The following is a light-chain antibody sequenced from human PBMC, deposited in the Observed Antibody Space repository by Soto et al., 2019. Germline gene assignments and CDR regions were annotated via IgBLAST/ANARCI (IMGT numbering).Light chain of an antibody. CDR3: QHYGSSPA. V-gene: IGKV3-20*01. Sequence: PGERATLSCRASQSVSSIYLAWYQQKPGQSPRLLIYGASSRATGIPDRFSGSGSGTDFTLSISRLEPEDFAVYHCQHYGSSPALGQGTKVDIK. J-gene: IGKJ1*01. CDR1: QSVSSIY. CDR2: GAS.